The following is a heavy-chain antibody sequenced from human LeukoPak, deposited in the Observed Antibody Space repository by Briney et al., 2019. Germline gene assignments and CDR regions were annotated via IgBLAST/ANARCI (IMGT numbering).Heavy chain of an antibody. CDR1: GFTFENYA. V-gene: IGHV3-30*04. D-gene: IGHD2-15*01. J-gene: IGHJ4*02. Sequence: GGSLRLSCVGSGFTFENYAVHWVRQPPGKGLKWMSVISYDGSHIYYADSVEGRFTISRDNSKNTVYLQMNGLGPTDTAVYYCARVGCSGEHGYYDHWGQGTLVTVSS. CDR2: ISYDGSHI. CDR3: ARVGCSGEHGYYDH.